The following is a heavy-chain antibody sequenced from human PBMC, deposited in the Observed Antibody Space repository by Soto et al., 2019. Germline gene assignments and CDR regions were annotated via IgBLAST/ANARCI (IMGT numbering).Heavy chain of an antibody. V-gene: IGHV1-18*01. CDR2: ISAYNANA. J-gene: IGHJ4*02. CDR1: GFRLKNFV. CDR3: ARENSYFDY. Sequence: SCEASGFRLKNFVICWAQQAPGQGLEWMGWISAYNANANYAQKFQGRLTMTADTSTSTAYMELRSLRSDDTAVYYCARENSYFDYWGQGTLVTVSS.